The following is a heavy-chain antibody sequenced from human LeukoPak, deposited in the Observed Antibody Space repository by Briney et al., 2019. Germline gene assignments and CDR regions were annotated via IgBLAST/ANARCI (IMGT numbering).Heavy chain of an antibody. J-gene: IGHJ4*02. CDR1: GGTFSSYA. D-gene: IGHD2-2*01. CDR2: IIPIFGTA. V-gene: IGHV1-69*13. Sequence: ASVRVSCKASGGTFSSYAISWVRQAPGQGLEWMGGIIPIFGTANYAQKFQGRVTITADGSTSTAYMELSSLGSEDTAVYYCAREGYCSSTSCPRSYFDYWGQGTLVTVSS. CDR3: AREGYCSSTSCPRSYFDY.